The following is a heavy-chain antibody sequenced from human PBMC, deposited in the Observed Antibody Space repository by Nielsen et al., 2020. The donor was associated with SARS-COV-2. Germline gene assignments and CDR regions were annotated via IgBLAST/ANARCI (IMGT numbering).Heavy chain of an antibody. CDR2: ISSSSSYI. J-gene: IGHJ4*02. CDR3: AKDFYYGSGSFDY. D-gene: IGHD3-10*01. Sequence: GESLKISCAASGFTFSSYAMSWVRQAPGKGLEWVSSISSSSSYIYYADSVKGRFTISRDNSKNTLYLQMNSLRAEDTAVYCCAKDFYYGSGSFDYWGQGTLVTVSS. CDR1: GFTFSSYA. V-gene: IGHV3-21*01.